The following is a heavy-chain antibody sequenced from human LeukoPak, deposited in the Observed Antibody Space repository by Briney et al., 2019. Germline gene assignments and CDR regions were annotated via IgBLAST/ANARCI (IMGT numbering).Heavy chain of an antibody. CDR3: ARGDFNDYGDYVDAFEI. CDR2: IKPDGSEK. V-gene: IGHV3-7*01. Sequence: GGSLRLSCAASGFTFSSYWMSWVRQAPWKGLEWVANIKPDGSEKYCVDSVKGRFTISRDNAKKSLYLQMNSLRAEDTAVYYCARGDFNDYGDYVDAFEIWGQGTMVTVSA. D-gene: IGHD4-17*01. J-gene: IGHJ3*02. CDR1: GFTFSSYW.